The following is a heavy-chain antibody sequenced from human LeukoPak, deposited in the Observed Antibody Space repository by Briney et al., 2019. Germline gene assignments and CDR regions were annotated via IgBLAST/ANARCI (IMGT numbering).Heavy chain of an antibody. J-gene: IGHJ4*02. CDR1: GYRFTSYW. V-gene: IGHV5-51*01. D-gene: IGHD2-8*01. CDR3: ARRGVYATSPFDY. Sequence: GECLKISCKGSGYRFTSYWIGWVRQMPGEGLEWMAIIYPGDFDTRYSPSFQGQVTISADKSISTAYLQWSSLKASDAAMYYCARRGVYATSPFDYWGQGTLVTVS. CDR2: IYPGDFDT.